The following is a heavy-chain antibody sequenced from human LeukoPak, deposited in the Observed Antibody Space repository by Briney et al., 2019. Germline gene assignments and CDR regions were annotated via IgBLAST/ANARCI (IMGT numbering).Heavy chain of an antibody. CDR1: GFTFDDYA. J-gene: IGHJ4*02. D-gene: IGHD4-17*01. V-gene: IGHV3-9*03. CDR2: ISWNRCSI. CDR3: AKAGHGDYIDY. Sequence: GRSLRLSCAASGFTFDDYAMHWVRQAPGKGLAGVSGISWNRCSIVYADSVKGRFTVSRDNAKNSLSLQMNSLRAEDMALYYCAKAGHGDYIDYWGQGTLVTVCS.